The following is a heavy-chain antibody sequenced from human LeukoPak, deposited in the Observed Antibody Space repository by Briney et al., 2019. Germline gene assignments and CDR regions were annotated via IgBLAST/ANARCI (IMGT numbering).Heavy chain of an antibody. Sequence: PSETLSLTCTVSGISINTYYWSWIRQSPGKGLEWIGYVHHTGSADYNPSLGSRATISLDTSKNQFSLKLTSATAADTAIYYCARDSWDYIAMDVWGPGTTVIVSS. CDR2: VHHTGSA. D-gene: IGHD4/OR15-4a*01. CDR1: GISINTYY. CDR3: ARDSWDYIAMDV. J-gene: IGHJ6*02. V-gene: IGHV4-59*01.